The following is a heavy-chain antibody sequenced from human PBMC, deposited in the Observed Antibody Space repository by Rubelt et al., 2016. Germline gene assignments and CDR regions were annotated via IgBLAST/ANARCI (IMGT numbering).Heavy chain of an antibody. CDR2: IYYSGST. CDR3: ARLSSGWYYFDY. V-gene: IGHV4-39*01. CDR1: GGSISSSSYY. D-gene: IGHD6-19*01. Sequence: QLQLQESGPGLVKPSETLSLTCTVSGGSISSSSYYWGWIRQPPGKGLEWIGSIYYSGSTYYNPSLKSRVIISVDTSKNQFSLKLSSVTAADTAVYYCARLSSGWYYFDYWGQGTLVTVSS. J-gene: IGHJ4*02.